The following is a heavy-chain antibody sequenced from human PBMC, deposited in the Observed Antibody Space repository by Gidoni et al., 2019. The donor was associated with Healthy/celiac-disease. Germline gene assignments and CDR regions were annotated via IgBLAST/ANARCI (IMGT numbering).Heavy chain of an antibody. CDR3: ARGPLYCSGGSCYSDYFDY. CDR2: IIPIFGTA. CDR1: GGTFSSYA. Sequence: QVQLVQSGAEVKKPGSSVKVSCQASGGTFSSYAISWVRQAPGQGLEWMGGIIPIFGTANYAQKFQGRVTITADESTSTAYMELSSLRSEDTAVYYCARGPLYCSGGSCYSDYFDYWGQGTLVTVSS. D-gene: IGHD2-15*01. J-gene: IGHJ4*02. V-gene: IGHV1-69*01.